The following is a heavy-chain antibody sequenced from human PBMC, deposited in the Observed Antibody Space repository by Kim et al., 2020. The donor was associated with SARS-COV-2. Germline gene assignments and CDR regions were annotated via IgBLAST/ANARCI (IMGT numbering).Heavy chain of an antibody. J-gene: IGHJ2*01. V-gene: IGHV4-34*01. CDR3: ARERKTYWYFDL. CDR2: INHSGST. Sequence: SETLSLTCAVYGGSFSGYYWSWIRQPPGKGLEWIGEINHSGSTNYNPSLKSRVTISVDTSKNQFSLKLSSVTAADTAVYYCARERKTYWYFDLWGRGTLVTVSS. CDR1: GGSFSGYY.